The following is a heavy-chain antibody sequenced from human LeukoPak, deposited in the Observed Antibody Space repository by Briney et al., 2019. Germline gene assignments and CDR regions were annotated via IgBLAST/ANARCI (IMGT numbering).Heavy chain of an antibody. Sequence: SQTLSLTCNVSGVAISSSGGYYWSWIRLNPGKGLEWIGHIYYTGSAYYNPSLKSRIAMSVDTSGNQVSLKLTAVTAADTAVYYCASDQGFGGLAFAYWGQGAPVTVSS. J-gene: IGHJ4*02. CDR1: GVAISSSGGYY. CDR2: IYYTGSA. V-gene: IGHV4-31*03. CDR3: ASDQGFGGLAFAY. D-gene: IGHD3-10*01.